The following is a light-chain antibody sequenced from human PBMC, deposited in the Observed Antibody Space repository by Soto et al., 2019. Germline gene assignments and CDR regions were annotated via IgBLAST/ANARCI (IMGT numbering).Light chain of an antibody. CDR1: SSDIGAYDY. J-gene: IGLJ1*01. V-gene: IGLV2-14*01. CDR2: EVN. CDR3: LSFTSTRPQR. Sequence: SALTQPASLAGSPGHSITISCTGTSSDIGAYDYVSRFQQRPGKAPKLMISEVNNRPSGVSNRFSGSKSGNTAYLTISALQVEDEAESPCLSFTSTRPQRFGIGTKVTVL.